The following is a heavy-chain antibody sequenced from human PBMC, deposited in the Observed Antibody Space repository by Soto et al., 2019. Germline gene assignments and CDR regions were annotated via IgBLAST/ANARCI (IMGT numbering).Heavy chain of an antibody. J-gene: IGHJ3*02. CDR3: AKVKNKDTVAFDI. CDR2: MSGSGGSP. CDR1: GFTFSSYA. Sequence: GGSLRLSCAASGFTFSSYAMSWVRQAPGKGLEWVSAMSGSGGSPYYADSVKGRFTISRDNSKNTLYLQMNSLRAEDTALYYCAKVKNKDTVAFDIWGQGTMVTVSS. D-gene: IGHD4-17*01. V-gene: IGHV3-23*01.